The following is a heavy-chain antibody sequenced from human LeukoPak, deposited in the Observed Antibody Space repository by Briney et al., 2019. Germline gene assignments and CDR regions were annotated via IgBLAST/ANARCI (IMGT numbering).Heavy chain of an antibody. V-gene: IGHV4-38-2*01. J-gene: IGHJ4*02. Sequence: SETLSLTCAVSGYSISSDYYWGWIRQPPGKGLEWIGTIYHSGSTYLNPSLKSRVTISVDTSKNQFSLNLNSVTAADTAVYYCTSGPNLYCFDYWGQGTLVTVSS. CDR1: GYSISSDYY. D-gene: IGHD2-15*01. CDR3: TSGPNLYCFDY. CDR2: IYHSGST.